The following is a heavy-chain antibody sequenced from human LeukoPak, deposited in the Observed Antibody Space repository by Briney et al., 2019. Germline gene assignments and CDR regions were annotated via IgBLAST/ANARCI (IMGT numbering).Heavy chain of an antibody. J-gene: IGHJ6*04. D-gene: IGHD2-2*01. CDR2: INAGNGNT. V-gene: IGHV1-3*01. CDR1: GYTFTSNA. Sequence: GASVKVSCKASGYTFTSNAMHWVRQAPGQRLEWMGWINAGNGNTKYSQKFQGRVTITRDTSASTAYMELSSLRSEDTAVYYCARGGEDCSSTSCYAGYYYGMDVWGKGTTVTVSS. CDR3: ARGGEDCSSTSCYAGYYYGMDV.